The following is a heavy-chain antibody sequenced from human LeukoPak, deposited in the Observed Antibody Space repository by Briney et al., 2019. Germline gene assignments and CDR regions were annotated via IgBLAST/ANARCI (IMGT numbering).Heavy chain of an antibody. CDR1: GFSLSTSGVG. CDR3: ARQGYGSGELWEAFDI. D-gene: IGHD3-16*01. V-gene: IGHV2-5*01. CDR2: IYWNDDK. J-gene: IGHJ3*02. Sequence: SGPTLVKPTQTLTLTCTFSGFSLSTSGVGVGWIRQPPGKALEWLALIYWNDDKRYSPSLKSRLTITKDTSKNQVVLTMTNMDPVDTATYYCARQGYGSGELWEAFDIWGQGTMVTVSS.